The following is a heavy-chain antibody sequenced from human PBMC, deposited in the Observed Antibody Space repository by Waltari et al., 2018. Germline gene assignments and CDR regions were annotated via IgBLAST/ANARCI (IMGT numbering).Heavy chain of an antibody. CDR1: GGSISINRHY. V-gene: IGHV4-39*01. D-gene: IGHD2-2*01. Sequence: QLQLQESGPGLLKPSETLSLTCTVSGGSISINRHYWAWNRQSPGKGLEWIASIYYTGSTYYSPSLKSRVTISVDTSKNHFSLNLSSVTAADTAVYYCARISAMTDFDYWGQGTRVIVSS. J-gene: IGHJ4*02. CDR3: ARISAMTDFDY. CDR2: IYYTGST.